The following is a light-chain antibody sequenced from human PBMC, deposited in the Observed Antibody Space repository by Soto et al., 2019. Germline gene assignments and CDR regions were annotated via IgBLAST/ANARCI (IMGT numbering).Light chain of an antibody. CDR3: QTWGTGYAV. J-gene: IGLJ7*01. CDR2: LNSNGSH. V-gene: IGLV4-69*01. Sequence: QLVLTQSPSASASLGASDKLTCTLSSGHSSYAIAWHQQQAEKGPRYLMKLNSNGSHSKGDGIPDRFSGSSSGAERYLTISSLQSEDEADYYCQTWGTGYAVFGGGTQLTVL. CDR1: SGHSSYA.